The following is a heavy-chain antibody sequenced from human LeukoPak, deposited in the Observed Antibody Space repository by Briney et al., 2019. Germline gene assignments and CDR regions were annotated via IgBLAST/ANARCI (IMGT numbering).Heavy chain of an antibody. Sequence: GTLRLSCAASRFTFCSFVINWVRQSPGQGLEWVSSISGSGGSTYYADSVKGRFTISRDNSKNTLYLQMNSLTVEYTAVYYCAKLQTAVVPAATLGFDSWGQGTMVTVSS. V-gene: IGHV3-23*01. CDR2: ISGSGGST. J-gene: IGHJ4*02. D-gene: IGHD2-2*01. CDR1: RFTFCSFV. CDR3: AKLQTAVVPAATLGFDS.